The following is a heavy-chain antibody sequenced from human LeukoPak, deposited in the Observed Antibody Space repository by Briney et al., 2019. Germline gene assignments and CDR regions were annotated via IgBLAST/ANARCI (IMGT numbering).Heavy chain of an antibody. CDR1: GYTFTGYY. J-gene: IGHJ4*02. CDR3: ARAPNNWNDLIVAY. Sequence: ASVKVSCKASGYTFTGYYMHWVRQAPGQGLEWMGWINPNSGGTNYAQKFQGRVTVTRDTSISTAYMELSRLTSDDTAVYYCARAPNNWNDLIVAYWGQGTLVTVSS. V-gene: IGHV1-2*02. CDR2: INPNSGGT. D-gene: IGHD1-1*01.